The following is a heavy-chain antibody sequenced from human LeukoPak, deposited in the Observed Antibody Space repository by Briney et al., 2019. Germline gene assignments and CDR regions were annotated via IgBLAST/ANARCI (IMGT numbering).Heavy chain of an antibody. CDR1: GGSISSYY. D-gene: IGHD1-26*01. J-gene: IGHJ4*02. V-gene: IGHV4-4*07. CDR3: ASTRPWGDSGSYYYFDY. CDR2: IYTSGST. Sequence: SETLSLTCTVSGGSISSYYWSWIRQPAGKGLEWIGRIYTSGSTNYNPSLKSRVTISVDTSKNQFSLKLSSVTAADTAVYYCASTRPWGDSGSYYYFDYWGQGTLVTVSS.